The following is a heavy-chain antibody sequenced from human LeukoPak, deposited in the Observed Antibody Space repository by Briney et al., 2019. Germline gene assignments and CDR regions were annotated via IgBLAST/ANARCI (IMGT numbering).Heavy chain of an antibody. D-gene: IGHD4-17*01. V-gene: IGHV1-69*06. CDR2: IIPIFGTA. CDR3: ARERRGDYVAFDI. J-gene: IGHJ3*02. Sequence: SVKVSCKASGGTFSSYAISWVRQAPGQGLEWMGGIIPIFGTANYAQKFQGRVTITADKSTSTAYMELSSLRSEDTAVYYCARERRGDYVAFDIWGQGTMVTVSS. CDR1: GGTFSSYA.